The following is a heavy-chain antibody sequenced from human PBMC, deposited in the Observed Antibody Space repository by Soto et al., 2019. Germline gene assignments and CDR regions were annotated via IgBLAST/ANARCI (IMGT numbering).Heavy chain of an antibody. V-gene: IGHV3-23*01. CDR1: GFTFSSYA. CDR3: ARDQDYYVSSDYYPVDAFNI. J-gene: IGHJ3*02. Sequence: PGGSLRLSCVASGFTFSSYAMSWVRQARGKGLEWVSSLSATGGSTYYADSVKGRFSISRDNSKNTLHLQMNSLRVEDTAVYCCARDQDYYVSSDYYPVDAFNIWGQGTMVTVSS. CDR2: LSATGGST. D-gene: IGHD3-22*01.